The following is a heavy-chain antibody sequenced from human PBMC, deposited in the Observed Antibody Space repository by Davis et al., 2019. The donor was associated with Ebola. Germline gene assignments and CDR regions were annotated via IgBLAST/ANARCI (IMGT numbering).Heavy chain of an antibody. J-gene: IGHJ6*02. CDR2: ISYDGSNK. Sequence: PGGSLRLSCAASGFTFSSYAMHWVRQAPGKGLEWVAVISYDGSNKYYADSVKGRFTISRDNSKNTLYLQMNSLRAEDTAVYYCARHYYDFWNDPLRSGMDVWGQGTTVTVSS. V-gene: IGHV3-30*04. D-gene: IGHD3-3*01. CDR1: GFTFSSYA. CDR3: ARHYYDFWNDPLRSGMDV.